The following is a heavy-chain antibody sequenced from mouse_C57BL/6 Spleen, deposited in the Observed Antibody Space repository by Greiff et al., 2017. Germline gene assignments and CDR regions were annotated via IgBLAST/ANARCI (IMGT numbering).Heavy chain of an antibody. Sequence: QVQLQQPGAELVRPGSSVKLSCKASGYTFTSYWMDWVKQRPGQGLEWIGNIYPSDSETHYNQKFKDKATLTVDKSSSTAYMQLSSLTSEDSAVYYCAREGVSDYFDYWGQGTTLTVSS. D-gene: IGHD2-10*02. J-gene: IGHJ2*01. CDR3: AREGVSDYFDY. V-gene: IGHV1-61*01. CDR1: GYTFTSYW. CDR2: IYPSDSET.